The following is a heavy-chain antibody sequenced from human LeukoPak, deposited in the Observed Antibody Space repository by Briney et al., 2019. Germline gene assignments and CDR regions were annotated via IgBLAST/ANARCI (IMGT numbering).Heavy chain of an antibody. V-gene: IGHV3-21*01. J-gene: IGHJ4*02. CDR1: GFTFSSYS. CDR3: ARDGLPTVDTAMVYYFDY. D-gene: IGHD5-18*01. CDR2: IIISSSYI. Sequence: GGSLRLPCAASGFTFSSYSMNWVRQVPGKGLDWFSPIIISSSYIYYADSVKGRFTISRDNAKNSLYLQMNSLRAEDTAVYYCARDGLPTVDTAMVYYFDYWGQGTLVTVSS.